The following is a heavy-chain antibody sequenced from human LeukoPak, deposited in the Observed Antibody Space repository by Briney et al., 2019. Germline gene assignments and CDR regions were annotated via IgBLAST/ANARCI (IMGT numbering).Heavy chain of an antibody. Sequence: PSQTLSLTCTVSGGSISSGSYYWTWIRQPAGKGLEWIGRTYASGTMNNNPSLKSRGTMSLAPSKNQFALRLSSVTAADTAVYYCARGPGYYGSGSYPSVYWGQGTLVTVSS. CDR1: GGSISSGSYY. D-gene: IGHD3-10*01. V-gene: IGHV4-61*02. J-gene: IGHJ4*02. CDR2: TYASGTM. CDR3: ARGPGYYGSGSYPSVY.